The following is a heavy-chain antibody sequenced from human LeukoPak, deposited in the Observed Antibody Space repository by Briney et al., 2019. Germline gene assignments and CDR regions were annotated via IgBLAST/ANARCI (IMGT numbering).Heavy chain of an antibody. V-gene: IGHV3-30*18. CDR3: AKPGNYYDSSGRYVDPGAFDI. Sequence: PGGSLRLSCTAPAFILNTYAMHWVRQAPGKGLEWVAMISHDGSIQYYVDAVKGRFTVSRDNSKNTLYLLMDSLRPEDTALYYCAKPGNYYDSSGRYVDPGAFDIWGLGTTVIVSA. J-gene: IGHJ3*02. CDR1: AFILNTYA. D-gene: IGHD3-22*01. CDR2: ISHDGSIQ.